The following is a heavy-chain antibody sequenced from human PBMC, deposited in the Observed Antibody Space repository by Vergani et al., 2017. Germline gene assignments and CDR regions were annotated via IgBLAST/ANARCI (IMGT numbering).Heavy chain of an antibody. D-gene: IGHD2-2*01. J-gene: IGHJ4*02. V-gene: IGHV4-31*03. CDR2: IHYSGST. Sequence: QVQLQESGPGLVKPSQTLSLTCTVSGGSISSGGYYWSWIRQHPGKGLEWCWYIHYSGSTYYNPSLKSRVTISVDTSRNQFSLKLSSVTAADTAVYYCAREKTYCSSTSCYLYFDYWGQGTLVTVSS. CDR3: AREKTYCSSTSCYLYFDY. CDR1: GGSISSGGYY.